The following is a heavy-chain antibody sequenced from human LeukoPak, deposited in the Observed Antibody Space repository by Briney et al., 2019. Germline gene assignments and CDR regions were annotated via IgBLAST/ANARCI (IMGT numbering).Heavy chain of an antibody. J-gene: IGHJ5*02. CDR1: GGSISSYY. D-gene: IGHD1-26*01. CDR2: IYYSGST. Sequence: KPSETLSLTCTVSGGSISSYYWSWIRRPPGKGLEWIGYIYYSGSTKYNPSLKSRVTISVDMSKNQFSLKLSSVTAADTAVYYCARGGPVGSWFDLWGQGTLVTVSS. CDR3: ARGGPVGSWFDL. V-gene: IGHV4-59*01.